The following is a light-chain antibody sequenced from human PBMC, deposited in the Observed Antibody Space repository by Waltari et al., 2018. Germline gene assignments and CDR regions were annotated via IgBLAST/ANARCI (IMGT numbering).Light chain of an antibody. CDR3: VLYVGGGSWV. CDR1: SGSVSYIYY. V-gene: IGLV8-61*01. J-gene: IGLJ3*02. Sequence: QTVVTQEPSFSVSPGGTVTLTCGLSSGSVSYIYYPTWFQQTPGQAPRTLIYSTNTRSSGVSDRFSGSILGNKAALTITGAQANDESDYYCVLYVGGGSWVFGGGTKLTVL. CDR2: STN.